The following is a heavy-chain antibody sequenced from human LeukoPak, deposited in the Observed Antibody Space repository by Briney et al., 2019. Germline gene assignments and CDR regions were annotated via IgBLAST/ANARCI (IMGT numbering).Heavy chain of an antibody. J-gene: IGHJ4*02. CDR3: ARRIAAAGLKHFDY. D-gene: IGHD6-13*01. V-gene: IGHV4-39*07. Sequence: SETLSLTCTVSGGSISSSSYYWGWIRQTPGKGLEWIGSIYYSGSTFYNPSLKSRVTVSVDKSKNQFSLKLSSVTAADTAVYYCARRIAAAGLKHFDYWGRGTLVTVSS. CDR2: IYYSGST. CDR1: GGSISSSSYY.